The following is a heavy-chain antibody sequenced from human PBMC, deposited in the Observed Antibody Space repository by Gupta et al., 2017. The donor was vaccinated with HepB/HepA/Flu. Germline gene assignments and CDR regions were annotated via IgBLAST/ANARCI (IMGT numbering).Heavy chain of an antibody. D-gene: IGHD3-3*01. J-gene: IGHJ6*02. V-gene: IGHV3-23*01. Sequence: EVQLLESGGGLVQPGGSLRLSCAASGFTFSSYAMSWVRQAPGKGLEWVSAISGSGGSTYYADSVKGRFTTSRDNSKNTLYLQMNSLRAEDTAVYYCAKESGSWALEGGYGMDVWGQGTTVTVSS. CDR3: AKESGSWALEGGYGMDV. CDR2: ISGSGGST. CDR1: GFTFSSYA.